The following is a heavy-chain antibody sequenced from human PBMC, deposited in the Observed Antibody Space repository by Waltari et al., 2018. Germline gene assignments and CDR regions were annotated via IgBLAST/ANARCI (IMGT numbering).Heavy chain of an antibody. V-gene: IGHV4-61*02. CDR2: IFSRGGT. J-gene: IGHJ6*02. CDR1: RGPLSSEIHY. Sequence: QLRLQESGPGVVKPSETLSLTCTVSRGPLSSEIHYWSWVRQYPAGGGMGWIGRIFSRGGTKYNPSVNGRATLSVDAARQQFSLRLTSVTAADTAVYFCAREGYYDFWSGYYYGMDVWGQGTTVTVSS. D-gene: IGHD3-3*01. CDR3: AREGYYDFWSGYYYGMDV.